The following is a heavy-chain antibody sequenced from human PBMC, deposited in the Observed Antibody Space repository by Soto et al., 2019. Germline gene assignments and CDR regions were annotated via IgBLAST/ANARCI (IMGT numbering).Heavy chain of an antibody. J-gene: IGHJ5*02. Sequence: QVQLQQWGAGLLKPSETLSLTCAVYGGSFSGYYWSWIRQLPGKGLEWIGEINHSGSTNYNPSLKSRVTISVDTSKNQFSLKLSSVTAADTAVYYCARDPGIAAAGNNWFDPWGQGTLVTVSS. CDR3: ARDPGIAAAGNNWFDP. CDR1: GGSFSGYY. V-gene: IGHV4-34*01. CDR2: INHSGST. D-gene: IGHD6-13*01.